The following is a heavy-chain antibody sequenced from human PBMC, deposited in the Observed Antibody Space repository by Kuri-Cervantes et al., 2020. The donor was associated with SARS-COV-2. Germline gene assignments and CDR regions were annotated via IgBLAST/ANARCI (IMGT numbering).Heavy chain of an antibody. D-gene: IGHD4-17*01. CDR1: GFTFSSYA. V-gene: IGHV3-23*01. CDR3: ARDRQHYGLRGMDV. CDR2: ISGSGGST. Sequence: GESLKISCAASGFTFSSYAMSWVRQAPGKGLEWVSAISGSGGSTYYADSVKGRFTISRDNSKNTLYLQMNSLRAEDTAVYYCARDRQHYGLRGMDVWGQGTTVTVSS. J-gene: IGHJ6*02.